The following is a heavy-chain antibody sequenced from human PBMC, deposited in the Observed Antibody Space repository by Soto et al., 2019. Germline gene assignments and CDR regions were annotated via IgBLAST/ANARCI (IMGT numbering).Heavy chain of an antibody. V-gene: IGHV4-34*01. D-gene: IGHD3-10*01. Sequence: QVQLQQWGAGLLKPSETLSLTCAVYGGSFSGYYWSWIRQPPGKGLEWSGEIKHSGSTNYNPSLKSRVTISVDTSKNQFSLKLSSVTAADTAVYYCARLRRQTYYYGSGSYYWYFDLWGRGTLVTVSS. CDR2: IKHSGST. CDR3: ARLRRQTYYYGSGSYYWYFDL. CDR1: GGSFSGYY. J-gene: IGHJ2*01.